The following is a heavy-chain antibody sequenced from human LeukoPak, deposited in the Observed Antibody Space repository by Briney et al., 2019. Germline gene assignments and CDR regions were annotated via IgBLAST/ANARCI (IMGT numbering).Heavy chain of an antibody. Sequence: ASVKVSCKASGYTFTGYYMHWVRQAPGQGLEWMGWINPNSGGTNYAQKFQGRVTMTRDTSISTAYMELSRLRSDDTAVYYCAREDSSGYYCYFDYWGQGTLVTVSS. J-gene: IGHJ4*02. V-gene: IGHV1-2*02. CDR3: AREDSSGYYCYFDY. D-gene: IGHD3-22*01. CDR1: GYTFTGYY. CDR2: INPNSGGT.